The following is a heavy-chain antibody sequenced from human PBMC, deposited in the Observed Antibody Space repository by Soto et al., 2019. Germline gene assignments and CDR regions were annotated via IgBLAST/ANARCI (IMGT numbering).Heavy chain of an antibody. D-gene: IGHD6-6*01. J-gene: IGHJ5*02. Sequence: QVQLQESGPGLVKPSQTLSLTCTVSGGSISSGDYYWSWIRQPPGKGLEWIGYIYYSGSTYYSPSLKSRVTISLDTSKNQFSLKLSSVTAADTAVYYCARERPDGARHYPWGQGTLVTVSS. CDR3: ARERPDGARHYP. CDR2: IYYSGST. CDR1: GGSISSGDYY. V-gene: IGHV4-30-4*01.